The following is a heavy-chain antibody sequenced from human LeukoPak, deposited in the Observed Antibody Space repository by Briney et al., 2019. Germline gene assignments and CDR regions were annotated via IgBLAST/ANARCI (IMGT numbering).Heavy chain of an antibody. CDR2: ISSSGSTI. D-gene: IGHD6-6*01. CDR3: ASPRRIAARNNYYYGMDV. Sequence: GGSLRLSCAASGFTFSDYYMSWIRQAPGKGLEWVSYISSSGSTIYYADSVKGRFTISRDNAKNSLYLQMNSLRAEDTAVYYCASPRRIAARNNYYYGMDVWGQGTTVTVSS. CDR1: GFTFSDYY. J-gene: IGHJ6*02. V-gene: IGHV3-11*01.